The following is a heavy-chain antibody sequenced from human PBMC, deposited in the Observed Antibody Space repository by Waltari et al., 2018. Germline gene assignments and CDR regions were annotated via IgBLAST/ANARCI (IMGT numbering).Heavy chain of an antibody. CDR3: ARDGGITIFGVVTNYYYGMDV. J-gene: IGHJ6*02. CDR1: GFTFSSYG. CDR2: IWYDGSNK. V-gene: IGHV3-33*01. Sequence: QVQLVESGGGVVQPGRSLRLSCAASGFTFSSYGMHWVRQAPGKGLEWVAVIWYDGSNKYYVDSVKGRFTISRDNSKNTLYLQMNSLRAEDTAVYYCARDGGITIFGVVTNYYYGMDVWGQGTTVTVSS. D-gene: IGHD3-3*01.